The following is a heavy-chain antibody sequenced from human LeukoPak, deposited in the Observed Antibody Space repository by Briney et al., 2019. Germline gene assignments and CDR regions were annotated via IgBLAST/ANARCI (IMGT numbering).Heavy chain of an antibody. V-gene: IGHV1-69*05. Sequence: SVKVSCKASGGTFSNYAVTWVRQAPGQGLEWMGRIIPIFGTPNYAQKFQGRVTITTDESTGTAYMELSSLRSEDTAVYYCARGPIQYCSGDSCYSPFDYWGQGTLVTVSS. D-gene: IGHD2-15*01. CDR2: IIPIFGTP. J-gene: IGHJ4*02. CDR3: ARGPIQYCSGDSCYSPFDY. CDR1: GGTFSNYA.